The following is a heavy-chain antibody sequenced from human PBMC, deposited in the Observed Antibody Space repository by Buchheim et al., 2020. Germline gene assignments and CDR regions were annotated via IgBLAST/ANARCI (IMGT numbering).Heavy chain of an antibody. CDR1: GFTFSTYA. D-gene: IGHD3-9*01. Sequence: QVQLVESGGSVVQPGTSLRLSCAASGFTFSTYAIHWVRQAPGKGLQWVAVISADGVTKFYADSVKGRFTISRDNSQNTVYLRMKSLTGEDTAVYYCARDGVAAINIFVLDYWGQGTL. V-gene: IGHV3-30-3*01. CDR2: ISADGVTK. CDR3: ARDGVAAINIFVLDY. J-gene: IGHJ4*02.